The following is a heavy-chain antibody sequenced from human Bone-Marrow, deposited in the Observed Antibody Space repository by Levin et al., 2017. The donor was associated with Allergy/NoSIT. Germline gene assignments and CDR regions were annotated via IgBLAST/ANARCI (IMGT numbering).Heavy chain of an antibody. CDR3: AKVSYGDYDYYYYYYMDG. J-gene: IGHJ6*03. CDR2: ISGSGGST. CDR1: GFTFSSYA. V-gene: IGHV3-23*01. Sequence: GGSLRLSCAASGFTFSSYAMKSWVRQAPGKGLEWVSAISGSGGSTYYADSVKGRFTISRDNSKNTLYLQMNSLRAEDTAVYYCAKVSYGDYDYYYYYYMDGWGKGTTVTVSS. D-gene: IGHD4-17*01.